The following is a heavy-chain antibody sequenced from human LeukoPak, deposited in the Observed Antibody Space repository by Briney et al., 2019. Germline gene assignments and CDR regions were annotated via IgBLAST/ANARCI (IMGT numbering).Heavy chain of an antibody. CDR2: INPKSGAT. V-gene: IGHV1-2*02. J-gene: IGHJ6*02. D-gene: IGHD3-10*01. CDR3: ALWFGELSALINYYYYGMDV. CDR1: GYTFTDYY. Sequence: ASVKVSCKASGYTFTDYYMHWVRQAPGQGLEWMGWINPKSGATNSAQKFQGRVTMTRDTSINTAYMELSRLRSDDTAVYYCALWFGELSALINYYYYGMDVWGQGTTVTVSS.